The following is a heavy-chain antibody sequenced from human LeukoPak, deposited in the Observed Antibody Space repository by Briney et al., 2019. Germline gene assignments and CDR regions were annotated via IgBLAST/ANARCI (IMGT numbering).Heavy chain of an antibody. J-gene: IGHJ5*02. D-gene: IGHD3-16*01. V-gene: IGHV3-48*01. Sequence: PGGSLRLSCAASGFTFSSYSMNWVRQAPGKGLEWVSYISSSSSNIFYADSVKGRFTISRDNAKNSLYLQMNSLRAEDTAVYYCAREETIWGSVVDPWGQGTLVTVSS. CDR1: GFTFSSYS. CDR2: ISSSSSNI. CDR3: AREETIWGSVVDP.